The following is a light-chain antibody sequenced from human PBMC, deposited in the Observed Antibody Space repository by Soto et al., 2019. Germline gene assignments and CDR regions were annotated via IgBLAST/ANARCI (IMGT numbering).Light chain of an antibody. CDR1: SSNIGARFD. CDR2: ANG. Sequence: QSVLTQPPSVSGAPGQRVTVSCTGSSSNIGARFDVHWYQQLPGTAPRLLIYANGNRPSGVPDRFSGSKSGTSASLAITGLQAEDEADYYCQSYDSSLRGYVFGPGTKVTVL. V-gene: IGLV1-40*01. J-gene: IGLJ1*01. CDR3: QSYDSSLRGYV.